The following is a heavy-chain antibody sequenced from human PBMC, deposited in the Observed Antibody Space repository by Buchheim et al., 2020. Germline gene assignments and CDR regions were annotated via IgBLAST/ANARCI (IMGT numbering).Heavy chain of an antibody. CDR3: ARDRYSSGWYSNKGDY. CDR1: GFTFSSYS. J-gene: IGHJ4*02. Sequence: EVQLVESGGGLVKPGGSLRLSCAASGFTFSSYSMNWVRQAPGKGLEWVSSISSSSSYIYYADSVKGRFTISSDNAMNSLYLQMNSLRAEDTAVYYCARDRYSSGWYSNKGDYWGQGTL. V-gene: IGHV3-21*01. D-gene: IGHD6-19*01. CDR2: ISSSSSYI.